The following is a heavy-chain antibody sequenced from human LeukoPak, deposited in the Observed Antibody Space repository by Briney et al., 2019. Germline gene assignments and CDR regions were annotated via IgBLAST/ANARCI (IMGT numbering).Heavy chain of an antibody. Sequence: GGSLRLSCAASGFTFSDYYMSWIRQAPGKGLEWVSSINGSGGRTYYADSVKGRFTISRDNSKNTLYLQMNSLRAEDTAVYYCAKSTQGAFDIWGQGTMVTVSS. D-gene: IGHD1-1*01. J-gene: IGHJ3*02. V-gene: IGHV3-23*01. CDR1: GFTFSDYY. CDR2: INGSGGRT. CDR3: AKSTQGAFDI.